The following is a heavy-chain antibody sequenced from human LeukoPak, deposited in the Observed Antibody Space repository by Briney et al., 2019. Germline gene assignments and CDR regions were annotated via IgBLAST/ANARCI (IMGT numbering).Heavy chain of an antibody. V-gene: IGHV4-39*01. CDR1: GGSISSSSYY. D-gene: IGHD2-2*02. J-gene: IGHJ6*02. CDR3: ARQGYCSSTSCYTSGYYYYGMDV. Sequence: SETLSLTCTVSGGSISSSSYYWGWIRQPPGKGLEWIGSIYYSGSTYYNPSLKSRVTISVDTSKNQFSLKLSSVTAADTAVYYCARQGYCSSTSCYTSGYYYYGMDVWGQGTTVTVSS. CDR2: IYYSGST.